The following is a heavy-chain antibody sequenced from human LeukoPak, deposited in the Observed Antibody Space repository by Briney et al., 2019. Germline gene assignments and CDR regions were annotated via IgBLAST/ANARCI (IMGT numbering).Heavy chain of an antibody. CDR3: ARDPSYYYDSSGYYGDNWFDP. CDR1: GGSISSYY. Sequence: SETLSLTCTVSGGSISSYYWSWIRQPPGKGLEWIGRIYTSGSTNYNPSLKSRVTMSVDTSKNQFSLKLSSVTAADTAVYYCARDPSYYYDSSGYYGDNWFDPWGQGTLVTVSS. J-gene: IGHJ5*02. V-gene: IGHV4-4*07. CDR2: IYTSGST. D-gene: IGHD3-22*01.